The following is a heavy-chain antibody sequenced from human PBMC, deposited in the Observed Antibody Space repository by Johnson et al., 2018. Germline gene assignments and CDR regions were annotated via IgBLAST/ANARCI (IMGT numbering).Heavy chain of an antibody. D-gene: IGHD6-13*01. J-gene: IGHJ6*03. V-gene: IGHV3-30*18. CDR3: AKDWAGRAAAAPLYYYYYYMDV. CDR2: ISYDGSNK. Sequence: QVQLVQSGGGVVQPGRSLRLSCAASGFIFSSYGMHWVRQAPGKGLEWVALISYDGSNKYYADSVKGRFTISRDNSKNTLYLQMNSLRAEDTAVYYFAKDWAGRAAAAPLYYYYYYMDVWGKGTTVTVSS. CDR1: GFIFSSYG.